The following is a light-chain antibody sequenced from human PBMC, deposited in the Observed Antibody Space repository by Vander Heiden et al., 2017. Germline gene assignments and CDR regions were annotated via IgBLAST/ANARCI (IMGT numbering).Light chain of an antibody. J-gene: IGLJ3*02. CDR1: RSKIGNTS. Sequence: QSVLTQPPSVSAAPGQKVTLSCSGSRSKIGNTSVCWYQQLPGTAPKLLIYENNKRPSGIPVRFSGSKSGASATLGMTGLQSGEEADYYCGTWDSSLSAGVFGGGTKLTVL. CDR3: GTWDSSLSAGV. CDR2: ENN. V-gene: IGLV1-51*02.